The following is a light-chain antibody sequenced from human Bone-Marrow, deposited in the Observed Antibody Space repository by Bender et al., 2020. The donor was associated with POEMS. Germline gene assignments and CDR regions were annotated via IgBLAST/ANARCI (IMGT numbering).Light chain of an antibody. CDR1: DSNIGSYTL. Sequence: QSALTQPASVSGSPGQSITISCTGTDSNIGSYTLVSWYQQHPGKAPKLIIYEAGKRPSGISHRFSGSKSGNTASLTISGLQPEDESTYYCASYTSSNTLIFGGGTTVTVL. CDR2: EAG. CDR3: ASYTSSNTLI. V-gene: IGLV2-14*02. J-gene: IGLJ2*01.